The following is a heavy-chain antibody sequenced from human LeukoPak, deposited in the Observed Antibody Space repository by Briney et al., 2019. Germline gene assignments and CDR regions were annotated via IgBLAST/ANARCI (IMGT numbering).Heavy chain of an antibody. Sequence: ASVKVSCKASGYTFTGYYMHWVRQAPGQGLEWMGWINPNSGGTNYAQKFQGWVTMTRDTSISTAYMELSRLRSDDTAVYYCARGNTRLAAAEEPPTFKDAFDIWGQGTMVTVSS. V-gene: IGHV1-2*04. D-gene: IGHD6-13*01. CDR2: INPNSGGT. J-gene: IGHJ3*02. CDR3: ARGNTRLAAAEEPPTFKDAFDI. CDR1: GYTFTGYY.